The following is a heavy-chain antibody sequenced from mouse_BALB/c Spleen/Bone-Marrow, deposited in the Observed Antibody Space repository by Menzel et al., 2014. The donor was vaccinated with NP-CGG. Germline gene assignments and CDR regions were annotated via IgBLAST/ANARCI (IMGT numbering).Heavy chain of an antibody. D-gene: IGHD2-4*01. V-gene: IGHV5-6-3*01. Sequence: EVQLVESGGGLVQPGGSLKLSCAASGFTFSSFSMSWVRQTPDKRLELVANINSNGGFTYYADSVKGRFTISRDNAMNTLYLQMRSLKSEDTAIYYCSRGVDYSSWFAYWGQGTLVTVSA. CDR2: INSNGGFT. J-gene: IGHJ3*01. CDR1: GFTFSSFS. CDR3: SRGVDYSSWFAY.